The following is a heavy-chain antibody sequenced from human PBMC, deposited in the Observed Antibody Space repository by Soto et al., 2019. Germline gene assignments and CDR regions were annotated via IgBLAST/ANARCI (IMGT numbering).Heavy chain of an antibody. V-gene: IGHV1-2*04. J-gene: IGHJ6*02. CDR3: ARDGGGSYYYYYGMDV. CDR1: GYTFTGYY. CDR2: INPNSGGT. Sequence: GASVKVSCKASGYTFTGYYMHWVRQAPGQGLEWMGWINPNSGGTNYAQKFQGWVTMTRDTSISTAYMELSRLRSDDTAVYYCARDGGGSYYYYYGMDVWGQGTTVTSP. D-gene: IGHD1-26*01.